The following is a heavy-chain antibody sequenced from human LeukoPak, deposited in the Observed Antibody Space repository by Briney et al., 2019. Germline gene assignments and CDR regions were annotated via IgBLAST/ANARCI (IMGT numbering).Heavy chain of an antibody. D-gene: IGHD3-10*01. J-gene: IGHJ4*02. CDR3: ARGPYGSGSYNPDY. CDR1: GGSISSGGYY. Sequence: SETLSLTCTVSGGSISSGGYYWSWIRQHPGKGLVWIGYTYYSGSTYYNPSLKSRVTISVDTSKNQFSLKLSSVTAADTAVYYRARGPYGSGSYNPDYWGQGTLVTVSS. CDR2: TYYSGST. V-gene: IGHV4-31*03.